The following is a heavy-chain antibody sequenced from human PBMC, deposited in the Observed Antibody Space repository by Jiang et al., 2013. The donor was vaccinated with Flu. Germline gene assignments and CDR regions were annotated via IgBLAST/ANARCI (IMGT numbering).Heavy chain of an antibody. CDR3: ARAQKYSGFELPFFDY. J-gene: IGHJ4*02. D-gene: IGHD5-12*01. CDR2: IYHSGST. CDR1: RGSIISSSYY. V-gene: IGHV4-39*07. Sequence: LSSTCTVSRGSIISSSYYWVWIRQPPGKGLEWIGSIYHSGSTYYNPSLKSRVTMSVDTSKHQFSLNVTSLTAADTAVYYCARAQKYSGFELPFFDYWGQGGLVTVSS.